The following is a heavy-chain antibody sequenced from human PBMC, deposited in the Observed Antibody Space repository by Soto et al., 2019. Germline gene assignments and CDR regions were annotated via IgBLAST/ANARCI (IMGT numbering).Heavy chain of an antibody. D-gene: IGHD3-16*02. CDR3: ARRVDYVWGSYRYSPYFDY. CDR2: IYYSGST. CDR1: GGSISSYY. J-gene: IGHJ4*02. V-gene: IGHV4-59*08. Sequence: SETLSLTCTVSGGSISSYYWSWIRQPPGKGLEWIGYIYYSGSTNYNPSLKSRVTISVDTSKNQFSLKLSSVTAADTAVYYCARRVDYVWGSYRYSPYFDYWGQGTLVTVSS.